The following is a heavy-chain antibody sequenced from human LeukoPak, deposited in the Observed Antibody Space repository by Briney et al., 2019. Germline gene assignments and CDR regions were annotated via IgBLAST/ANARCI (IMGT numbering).Heavy chain of an antibody. CDR2: ISSDGRVE. V-gene: IGHV3-11*04. D-gene: IGHD3-9*01. CDR1: GFSFTDYP. J-gene: IGHJ4*02. CDR3: ARDSLNGPFVISLDY. Sequence: GGSLRLSCATSGFSFTDYPMNWVRQAPGKGLEWVSHISSDGRVETYLDSVRGRFTMSRDNAKDLLFLQMNGLRAEDTAVYYCARDSLNGPFVISLDYWGQGALVTVSS.